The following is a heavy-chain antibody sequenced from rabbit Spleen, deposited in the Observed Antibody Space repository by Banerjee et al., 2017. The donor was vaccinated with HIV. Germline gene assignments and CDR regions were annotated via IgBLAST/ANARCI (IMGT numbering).Heavy chain of an antibody. CDR3: TRSSPGYVGYGHVTMDL. V-gene: IGHV1S45*01. CDR1: GFSFSSAYD. D-gene: IGHD7-1*01. J-gene: IGHJ4*01. Sequence: QEQLVESGGGLVKPGASLTLTCKASGFSFSSAYDICWVRQAPGKGLEWIACIFTADSDFTYYASWAKGRFTISKTSSTVDLKMTSLTAADTATHFCTRSSPGYVGYGHVTMDLWGPGTLVTVS. CDR2: IFTADSDFT.